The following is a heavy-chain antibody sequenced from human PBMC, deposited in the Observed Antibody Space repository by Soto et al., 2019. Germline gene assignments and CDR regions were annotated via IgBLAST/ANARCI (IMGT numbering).Heavy chain of an antibody. D-gene: IGHD6-19*01. J-gene: IGHJ6*02. V-gene: IGHV4-34*01. Sequence: PSETLSLTCAVYGGSFSGYYWSWIRQPPGKGLEWIGEINHSGSTNYNPSLKSRVTISVDTSKNQFSLKLSSVTAADTAVYYCASEAVAGKSYYYGMDVWGQGTTVTVSS. CDR1: GGSFSGYY. CDR3: ASEAVAGKSYYYGMDV. CDR2: INHSGST.